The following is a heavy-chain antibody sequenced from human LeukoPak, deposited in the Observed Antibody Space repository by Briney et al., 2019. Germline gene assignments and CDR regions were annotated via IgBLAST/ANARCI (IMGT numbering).Heavy chain of an antibody. Sequence: PSETLSLTCAVYGGSFSGYYWSWIRQPPGKGLEWIGEINHSGSTNHNPSLKSRVTISVDMPKNQFSLKLSSVTAADTAVYYCAREDSGMDVWGQGTTVTVSS. CDR3: AREDSGMDV. V-gene: IGHV4-34*01. J-gene: IGHJ6*02. CDR1: GGSFSGYY. CDR2: INHSGST.